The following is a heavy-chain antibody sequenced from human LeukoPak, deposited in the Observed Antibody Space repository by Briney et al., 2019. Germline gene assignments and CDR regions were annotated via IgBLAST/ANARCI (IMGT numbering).Heavy chain of an antibody. CDR3: AREGFSLDY. Sequence: GGSLRLSCAASGFTFSSYWMSWVRQAPGKGLEWVANIKQDGNEKYYMNSVKGRFAISRDNAKNSLYLQMNSLRAEDTAVYYCAREGFSLDYWGQGTLVTVSS. CDR2: IKQDGNEK. CDR1: GFTFSSYW. J-gene: IGHJ4*02. V-gene: IGHV3-7*05.